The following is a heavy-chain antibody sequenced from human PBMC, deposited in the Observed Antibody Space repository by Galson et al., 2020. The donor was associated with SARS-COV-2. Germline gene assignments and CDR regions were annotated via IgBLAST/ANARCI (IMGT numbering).Heavy chain of an antibody. CDR3: ARLTYCSVGTCQKEAWEY. Sequence: KTAGSLSLSCATSGFTFSGYSMNWVRQAPGKGLEWVSLISSSSSYIYYAYSRKGRFTNSRDTDKNSRYLQMNSMTAEATAVYYCARLTYCSVGTCQKEAWEYWGQGTLVTVSS. CDR2: ISSSSSYI. J-gene: IGHJ4*02. V-gene: IGHV3-21*01. D-gene: IGHD2-15*01. CDR1: GFTFSGYS.